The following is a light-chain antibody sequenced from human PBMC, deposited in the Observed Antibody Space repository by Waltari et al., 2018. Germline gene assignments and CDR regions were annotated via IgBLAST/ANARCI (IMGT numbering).Light chain of an antibody. CDR1: RSDIGGYNY. CDR2: DVS. CDR3: SSYASGNTL. V-gene: IGLV2-14*03. J-gene: IGLJ2*01. Sequence: QSPLTQPASVSGSPGQSITISCTGTRSDIGGYNYVSWYQQHPGKAPRLMIYDVSDRPSGVSNRFSGSKSGNTASLTISGLQAEDEADYYCSSYASGNTLFGGGTKLTVL.